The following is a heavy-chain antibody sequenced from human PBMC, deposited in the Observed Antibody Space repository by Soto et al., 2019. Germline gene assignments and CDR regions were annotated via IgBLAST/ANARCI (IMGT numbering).Heavy chain of an antibody. CDR3: AKGSRLGELSVLGGLDY. J-gene: IGHJ4*02. CDR2: ISGSGGST. D-gene: IGHD3-16*02. CDR1: GFTFSSYA. Sequence: EVQLLESGGGLVQPGGSLRLSCAASGFTFSSYAMSWVRQAPGKGLEWVSAISGSGGSTYYADSVNGRFTISRDNSKNTLYLQMNSLRAEDTAVYYCAKGSRLGELSVLGGLDYWGQGTLVTVSS. V-gene: IGHV3-23*01.